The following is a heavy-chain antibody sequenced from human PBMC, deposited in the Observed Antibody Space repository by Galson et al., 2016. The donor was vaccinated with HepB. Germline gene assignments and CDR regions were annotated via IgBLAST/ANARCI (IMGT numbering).Heavy chain of an antibody. CDR2: ISGSSSNI. CDR1: GFTFSSDT. D-gene: IGHD3-10*01. V-gene: IGHV3-21*01. J-gene: IGHJ4*02. CDR3: AGEVSRGGPPGY. Sequence: SLRLSCAASGFTFSSDTMNWVRQAPGKGLEWVSAISGSSSNIYYADSVKGRFTMSRDNAKDSLYLQMNSLRVEDTAVYYCAGEVSRGGPPGYWGQGTLVTVSS.